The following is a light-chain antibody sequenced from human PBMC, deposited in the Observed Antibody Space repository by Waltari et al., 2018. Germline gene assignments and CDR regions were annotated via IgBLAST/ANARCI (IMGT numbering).Light chain of an antibody. J-gene: IGLJ3*02. CDR1: NLRTYY. Sequence: SSELPQDPAVSVALGQTVRITCQVDNLRTYYVSWFQQKPGHAPAIVIYGKKNRPSRMPDRFSASRSGSTASLRISGAQAEDDADYYCHARDSSGDVLFGGGTKLTVL. CDR2: GKK. CDR3: HARDSSGDVL. V-gene: IGLV3-19*01.